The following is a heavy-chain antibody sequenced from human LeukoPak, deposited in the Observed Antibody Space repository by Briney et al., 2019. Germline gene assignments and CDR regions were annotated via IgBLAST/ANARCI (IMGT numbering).Heavy chain of an antibody. J-gene: IGHJ4*02. CDR1: GGSFSGYY. CDR3: ARGDYGFLGY. D-gene: IGHD4-17*01. CDR2: INHSGST. V-gene: IGHV4-34*01. Sequence: SETLSLTCAVYGGSFSGYYWSWIRQPPGKGLEWIGEINHSGSTNYNPSLKRRVTISVDTSKNQFSLNLSSGTAADTAVYYCARGDYGFLGYWGQGSLVTVSS.